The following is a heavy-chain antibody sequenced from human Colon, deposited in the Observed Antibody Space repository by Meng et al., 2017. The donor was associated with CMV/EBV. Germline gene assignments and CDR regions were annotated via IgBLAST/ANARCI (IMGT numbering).Heavy chain of an antibody. Sequence: SVKVSCKTSGGVFNNFAFSWVRQAPGQGLEWMGGIIPMVGIANYAQTFQGRLSITADRSTSTAYMELRSLRSDDTAVYYCARVVVVPADYYTMDVWGQGTTVTVSS. J-gene: IGHJ6*02. CDR2: IIPMVGIA. CDR1: GGVFNNFA. D-gene: IGHD2-2*01. CDR3: ARVVVVPADYYTMDV. V-gene: IGHV1-69*10.